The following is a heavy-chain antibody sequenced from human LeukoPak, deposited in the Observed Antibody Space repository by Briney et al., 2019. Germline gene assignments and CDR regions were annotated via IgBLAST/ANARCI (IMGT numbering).Heavy chain of an antibody. D-gene: IGHD3-22*01. J-gene: IGHJ3*02. CDR1: GGTFSSYA. V-gene: IGHV1-69*05. CDR3: ARDVGGSFITMIEYPDAFDI. CDR2: IIPIFGTA. Sequence: ASVKVSCKASGGTFSSYAISWVRQAPGQGLEWMGGIIPIFGTANFAQKFQGRVTITTDESTSTAYMELSSLRSEDTAVYYCARDVGGSFITMIEYPDAFDIWGQGTMVTVSS.